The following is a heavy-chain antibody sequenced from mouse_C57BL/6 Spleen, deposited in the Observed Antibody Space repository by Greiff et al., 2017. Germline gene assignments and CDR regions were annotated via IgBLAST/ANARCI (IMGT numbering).Heavy chain of an antibody. D-gene: IGHD2-5*01. V-gene: IGHV5-6*01. CDR1: GFTFSSYG. Sequence: EVQLVESGGDLVKPGGSLKLSRAASGFTFSSYGMSWVRQTPDTRLEWVATISSGGSYTYYPASVKGRFTISRDNAKNTLYLHMSSLKSEDTAMYYCARHEDYYYSNYVNYAMDYWGQGTSVTVSS. CDR3: ARHEDYYYSNYVNYAMDY. J-gene: IGHJ4*01. CDR2: ISSGGSYT.